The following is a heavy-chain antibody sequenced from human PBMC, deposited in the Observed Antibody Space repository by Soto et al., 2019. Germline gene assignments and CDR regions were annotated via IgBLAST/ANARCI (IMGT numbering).Heavy chain of an antibody. CDR3: ARRWGRTSDY. CDR2: IYYSGST. D-gene: IGHD7-27*01. J-gene: IGHJ4*02. CDR1: DGSSSSYY. V-gene: IGHV4-59*08. Sequence: SETLSLTCSVADGSSSSYYWSWIRQPPGKGLEWIGYIYYSGSTNYNPSLKSRVTISVDTSKNQFSLKLSSVTAADTAVYYCARRWGRTSDYWGQGTLVIVSS.